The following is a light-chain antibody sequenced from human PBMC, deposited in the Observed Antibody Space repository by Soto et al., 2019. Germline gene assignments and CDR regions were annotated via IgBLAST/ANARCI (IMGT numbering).Light chain of an antibody. CDR3: QHYNSYSEA. CDR2: NAS. Sequence: DIQMTQSPSTLSGSVGDRVTITCRASQTISSWLAWYQQKPGKAPKLLIYNASTLKSGVPSRFSGRGSGTEFTLTISRLQPDDFATYYCQHYNSYSEAFGQGPKVEL. CDR1: QTISSW. V-gene: IGKV1-5*03. J-gene: IGKJ1*01.